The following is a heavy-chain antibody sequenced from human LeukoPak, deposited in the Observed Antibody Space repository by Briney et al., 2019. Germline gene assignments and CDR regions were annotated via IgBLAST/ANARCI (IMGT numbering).Heavy chain of an antibody. J-gene: IGHJ4*02. D-gene: IGHD3-22*01. CDR1: GFTFSSYG. CDR3: ARDYEFSGYYDSSSGN. V-gene: IGHV3-48*04. CDR2: ISSSSSTI. Sequence: GGSLRLSCAASGFTFSSYGMHWVRQAPGKGLEWVSYISSSSSTIYYADSVKGRFTISRDNAKNSLYLQMNSLRAEDTAVYYCARDYEFSGYYDSSSGNWGQGTLVTVSS.